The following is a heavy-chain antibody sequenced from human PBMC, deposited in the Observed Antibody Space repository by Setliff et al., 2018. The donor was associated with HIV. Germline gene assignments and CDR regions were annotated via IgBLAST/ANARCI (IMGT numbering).Heavy chain of an antibody. V-gene: IGHV3-74*01. D-gene: IGHD5-12*01. J-gene: IGHJ5*02. CDR2: INSDESST. CDR1: GFTFSMYW. CDR3: ARATGYPRFDP. Sequence: LRLSCAASGFTFSMYWMHWVRQDPGKGLMWVSRINSDESSTSYADSVKGRFTISRDNARNTLYLQMNSLRAEDTAVYYCARATGYPRFDPWGQGTLVTVSS.